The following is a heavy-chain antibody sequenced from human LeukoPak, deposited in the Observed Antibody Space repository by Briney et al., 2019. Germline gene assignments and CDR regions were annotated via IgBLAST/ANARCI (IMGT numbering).Heavy chain of an antibody. CDR1: GGSISSSSYY. D-gene: IGHD6-13*01. V-gene: IGHV4-39*01. CDR2: IYYSGST. Sequence: PSETLSLTCTVSGGSISSSSYYWGWIRQPPGKGLEWIGSIYYSGSTYYNPSLKSRVTISVDTSKNQFSLKLSSVTAADTAVYYCARGLFSSRLYWFDPWGQGTLVTVSS. CDR3: ARGLFSSRLYWFDP. J-gene: IGHJ5*02.